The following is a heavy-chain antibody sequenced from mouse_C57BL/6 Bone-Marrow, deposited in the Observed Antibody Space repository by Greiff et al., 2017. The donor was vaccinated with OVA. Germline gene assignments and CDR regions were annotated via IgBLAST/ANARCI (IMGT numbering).Heavy chain of an antibody. CDR3: ARYPTPFAY. CDR1: GYTFTDYY. CDR2: INPYNGGT. J-gene: IGHJ3*01. D-gene: IGHD2-10*01. V-gene: IGHV1-19*01. Sequence: EVQLQQSGPVLVKPGASVKMSCKASGYTFTDYYMNWVKQSHGKSLEWIGVINPYNGGTSYNQKFKGKATLTVDKSSSTADMELNSLTSEDSAVYYCARYPTPFAYWGQGTLVTVSA.